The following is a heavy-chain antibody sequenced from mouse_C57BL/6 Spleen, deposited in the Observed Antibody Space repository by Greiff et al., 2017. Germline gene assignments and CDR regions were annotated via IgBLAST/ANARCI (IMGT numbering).Heavy chain of an antibody. CDR1: GYTFTDYY. CDR3: AREGGRYFDY. V-gene: IGHV1-76*01. CDR2: IYPGSGNT. Sequence: QVQLKQSGAELVRPGASVKLSCKASGYTFTDYYINWVKQRPGQGLEWIARIYPGSGNTYYNEKFKGKATLTAEKSSSTAYMQLSSLTSEDSAVYFCAREGGRYFDYWGQGTTLTVSS. D-gene: IGHD3-3*01. J-gene: IGHJ2*01.